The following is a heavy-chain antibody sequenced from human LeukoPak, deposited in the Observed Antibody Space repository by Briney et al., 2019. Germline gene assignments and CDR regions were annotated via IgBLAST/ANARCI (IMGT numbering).Heavy chain of an antibody. CDR2: INAGNGNT. Sequence: ASVKVSCKASGYTFTSYAMHWVRQAPGQRLEWMGWINAGNGNTKYSQKFQGRVTITRDTSASTAYMELSSLRSEDTAVYYCATARGVVTFDAFDIWGQGTMVTVSS. V-gene: IGHV1-3*01. J-gene: IGHJ3*02. CDR3: ATARGVVTFDAFDI. CDR1: GYTFTSYA. D-gene: IGHD4-23*01.